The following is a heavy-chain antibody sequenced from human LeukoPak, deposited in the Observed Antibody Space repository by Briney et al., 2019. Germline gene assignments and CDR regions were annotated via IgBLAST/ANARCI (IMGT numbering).Heavy chain of an antibody. CDR3: ARGGNYYYDSSGYYTFDY. CDR1: GFTFDDYG. D-gene: IGHD3-22*01. V-gene: IGHV3-20*04. J-gene: IGHJ4*02. CDR2: INWNGGST. Sequence: GGSLRLSCAASGFTFDDYGMSWFRQAPGKGLEWVSGINWNGGSTGYADSVKGRFTISRDNAKNSLYLQMNSLRAEDTALYYCARGGNYYYDSSGYYTFDYWGQGTLVTVSS.